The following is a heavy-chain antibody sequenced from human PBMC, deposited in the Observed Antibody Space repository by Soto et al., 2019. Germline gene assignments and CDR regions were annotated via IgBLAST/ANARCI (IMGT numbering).Heavy chain of an antibody. CDR3: ARDLDDSNYPSNWFDX. V-gene: IGHV3-33*01. J-gene: IGHJ5*02. Sequence: GGSLRLSCAASGFTFSSYGMHWVRQAPGKGLEWVAVIWYDGSNKYYADSVKGRFTISRDNSKNTLYLQMNSLRAEDTAVYYCARDLDDSNYPSNWFDXWGQGTLVTVSS. D-gene: IGHD4-4*01. CDR1: GFTFSSYG. CDR2: IWYDGSNK.